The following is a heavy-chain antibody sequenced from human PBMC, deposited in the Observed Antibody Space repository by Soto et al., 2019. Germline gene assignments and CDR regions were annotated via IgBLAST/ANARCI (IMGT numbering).Heavy chain of an antibody. V-gene: IGHV6-1*01. D-gene: IGHD2-8*02. CDR3: ARDLLHVRGGTGDAFDI. Sequence: SQTLSLTCAISGASVSSNSAAWNWIRQSPSRGLEWLGRTYYRSKWYNDYAVSVKSRITINPDTSKNQFSLQLNSVTPEDTAVYYCARDLLHVRGGTGDAFDIWGQGTMVTVSS. CDR1: GASVSSNSAA. CDR2: TYYRSKWYN. J-gene: IGHJ3*02.